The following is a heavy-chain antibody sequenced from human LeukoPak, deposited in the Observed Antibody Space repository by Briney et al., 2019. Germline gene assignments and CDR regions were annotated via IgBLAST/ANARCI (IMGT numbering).Heavy chain of an antibody. J-gene: IGHJ4*02. Sequence: GASVKVSCKASGYTFTGYYMHWVRQAPGQGLEWMGWISAYNGNTNYAQKLQGRVTMTTDTSTSTAYMELRSLRSDDTAVYYCARDGINTALYYFDYWGQGTLVTVSS. CDR2: ISAYNGNT. CDR1: GYTFTGYY. D-gene: IGHD1-26*01. V-gene: IGHV1-18*04. CDR3: ARDGINTALYYFDY.